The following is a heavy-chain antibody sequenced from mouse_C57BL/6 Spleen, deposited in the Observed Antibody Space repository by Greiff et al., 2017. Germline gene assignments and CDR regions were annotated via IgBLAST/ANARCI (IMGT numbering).Heavy chain of an antibody. CDR1: GYSITSGYY. V-gene: IGHV3-6*01. D-gene: IGHD3-3*01. Sequence: DVQLQESGPGLVKPSQSLSLTCSVTGYSITSGYYWNWIRQFPGNKLEWMGYISYDGSNNYNPSLKNRISIPRDTSKNQFFLKLNSVTTEDTATYYCARENLGGFAYWGQGTLVTVSA. CDR3: ARENLGGFAY. CDR2: ISYDGSN. J-gene: IGHJ3*01.